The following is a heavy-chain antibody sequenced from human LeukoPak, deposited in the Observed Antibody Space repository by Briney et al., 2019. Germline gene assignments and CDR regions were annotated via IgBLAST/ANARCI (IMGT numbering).Heavy chain of an antibody. V-gene: IGHV3-48*03. Sequence: PVGSLRLSCAASGFTFSSYEMNWVRQAPGKGLEWVSYISSSGSTIYYADSVKGRFTISRDNAKNSLYLQMNSLRAEDTAVYYCAELGLTMIGGVWGKGTTVTISS. CDR2: ISSSGSTI. CDR1: GFTFSSYE. J-gene: IGHJ6*04. CDR3: AELGLTMIGGV. D-gene: IGHD3-10*02.